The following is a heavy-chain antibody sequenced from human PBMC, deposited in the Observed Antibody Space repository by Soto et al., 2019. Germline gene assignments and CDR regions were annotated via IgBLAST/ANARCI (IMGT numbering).Heavy chain of an antibody. V-gene: IGHV3-66*01. J-gene: IGHJ6*03. CDR3: ARGFGVGDYVGYYMDV. D-gene: IGHD4-17*01. CDR1: GFTVSSNY. Sequence: EVQLVESGGGLVQPGGSLRLSCAASGFTVSSNYMSWVRQAPGKRLEWVSVIYSGGSTYYADSVKGRFTISRDNSKNTLYLEMNSVRAEDTAVYYCARGFGVGDYVGYYMDVWGKGTTVTVSS. CDR2: IYSGGST.